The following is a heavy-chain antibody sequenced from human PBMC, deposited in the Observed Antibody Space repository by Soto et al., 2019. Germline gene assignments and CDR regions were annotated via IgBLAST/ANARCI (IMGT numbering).Heavy chain of an antibody. CDR3: AKGGAQGDSYGWYYFDY. CDR1: GFTFSSYA. J-gene: IGHJ4*02. V-gene: IGHV3-23*01. D-gene: IGHD5-18*01. Sequence: EVQLLESGGGLVQPGGSLRLSCAASGFTFSSYAMSWVRQAPGKGLEWVSAISGSGGSTYYADSVKDRFTISRDNTKNPVDLHRNSPRADDTAVYYCAKGGAQGDSYGWYYFDYWGQGTLVTVSS. CDR2: ISGSGGST.